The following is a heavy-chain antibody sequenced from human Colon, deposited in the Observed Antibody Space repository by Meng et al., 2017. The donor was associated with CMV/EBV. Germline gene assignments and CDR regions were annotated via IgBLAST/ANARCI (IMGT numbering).Heavy chain of an antibody. CDR3: ARSRQYNSYGMDV. J-gene: IGHJ6*02. V-gene: IGHV4-34*01. Sequence: ESLKISCAASGLTFINYWMHWVRQAPGKGLQWIGEINHSGSTNYNPSLKSRVTMSVDTSKKEFSLKVSSVTAADTAVYYCARSRQYNSYGMDVWGQGTTVTVSS. CDR1: GLTFINYW. CDR2: INHSGST. D-gene: IGHD4-11*01.